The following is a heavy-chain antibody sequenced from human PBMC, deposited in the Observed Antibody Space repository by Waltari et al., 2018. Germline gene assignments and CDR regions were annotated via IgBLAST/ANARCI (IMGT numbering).Heavy chain of an antibody. D-gene: IGHD3-10*01. Sequence: QVPLVQSGDEVKQPGSSVRVSCKASGGTFSSYAISWVRQAPGPGLAWMGGIITSFGTANYAQKFQGRVTITADESTSTAYMELSSRRADDTAVYYCARANYYGSGSYSLNYYYGMDVWGQGTTVTVSS. CDR1: GGTFSSYA. J-gene: IGHJ6*02. CDR2: IITSFGTA. CDR3: ARANYYGSGSYSLNYYYGMDV. V-gene: IGHV1-69*01.